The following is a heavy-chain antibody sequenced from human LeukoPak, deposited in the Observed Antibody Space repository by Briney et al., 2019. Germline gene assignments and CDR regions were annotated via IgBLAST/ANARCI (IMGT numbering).Heavy chain of an antibody. D-gene: IGHD2-2*02. CDR2: IFYSGST. J-gene: IGHJ3*02. CDR1: GGSISSYY. V-gene: IGHV4-59*08. CDR3: ARQGGLYFSI. Sequence: SETLSLTCTVSGGSISSYYWSWIRQPPGKGLEWNGNIFYSGSTNYNPSLKSRVTISVDTARNQFSLKLSSVTAADTAVYYCARQGGLYFSIWGQRTMVTVSS.